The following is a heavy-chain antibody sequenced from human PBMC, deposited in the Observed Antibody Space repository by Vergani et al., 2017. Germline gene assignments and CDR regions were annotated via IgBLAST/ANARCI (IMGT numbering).Heavy chain of an antibody. V-gene: IGHV3-23*04. CDR1: GFTFGDYA. CDR3: AKYTSGWGSRSEYFQR. D-gene: IGHD6-19*01. J-gene: IGHJ1*01. Sequence: VQLVESGGGLVQPGRSLRLSCTASGFTFGDYAMSWFRQAPGKGLEWVSAISGSGGSTYYADSVKGRFTISRDNSKNTLYLQMNSLRAEDTAVYYCAKYTSGWGSRSEYFQRWGQGTLVTVSS. CDR2: ISGSGGST.